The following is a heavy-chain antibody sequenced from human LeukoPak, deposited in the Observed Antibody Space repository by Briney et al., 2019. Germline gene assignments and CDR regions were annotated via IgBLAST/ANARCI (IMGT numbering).Heavy chain of an antibody. CDR3: AKDRRDYFDY. CDR2: ISGSGGST. Sequence: GGSLRLSCAASGFTFDDDAMHWVRQAPGKGLEWVSAISGSGGSTYYADSVKGRFTISRDNSKNTLYLQMNSLRAEDTAVYYCAKDRRDYFDYWGQGTLVTVSS. CDR1: GFTFDDDA. V-gene: IGHV3-23*01. J-gene: IGHJ4*02.